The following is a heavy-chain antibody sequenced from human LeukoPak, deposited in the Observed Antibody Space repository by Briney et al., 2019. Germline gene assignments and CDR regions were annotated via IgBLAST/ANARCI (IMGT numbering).Heavy chain of an antibody. CDR1: GFTFTNDF. D-gene: IGHD6-13*01. CDR3: VRWRKSSTWFYDY. J-gene: IGHJ4*02. V-gene: IGHV3-7*01. CDR2: IKQDGSDK. Sequence: GGSLRLSCAASGFTFTNDFMTWVRQAPGKGLEWVANIKQDGSDKSYVDSVKGRFTISRDNAENSLYLQMKFMRADDTAVYYCVRWRKSSTWFYDYWGQGALVTVSS.